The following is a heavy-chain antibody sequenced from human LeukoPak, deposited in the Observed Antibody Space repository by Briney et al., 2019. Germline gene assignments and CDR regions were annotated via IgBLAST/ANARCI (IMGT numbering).Heavy chain of an antibody. J-gene: IGHJ6*02. V-gene: IGHV3-30-3*01. CDR3: ARGPDTMDV. CDR1: GFAFSSYA. CDR2: ISYDESNK. Sequence: QPGGSLRLSCAASGFAFSSYAMHWVRQAPGKGLEWVAVISYDESNKYDADSVKGRFTIFRDNSKNTLYLQMNNLRAEDTAVYYCARGPDTMDVWGQGTTVTASS.